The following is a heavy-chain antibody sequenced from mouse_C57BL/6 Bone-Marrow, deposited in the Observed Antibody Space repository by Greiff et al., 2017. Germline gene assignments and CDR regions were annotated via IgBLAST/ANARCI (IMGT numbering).Heavy chain of an antibody. D-gene: IGHD2-4*01. J-gene: IGHJ3*01. CDR3: ASYDYDGGFAY. V-gene: IGHV2-6*01. CDR2: IWGVGST. Sequence: VQLQESGPGLVAPSQSLSITCTVSGFSLTSYGVDWVRQSPGKGLEWLGVIWGVGSTNYNSALKSRLSISKDNSKSQVFLKMNSLQTDDTAMYXCASYDYDGGFAYWGQGTLVTVSA. CDR1: GFSLTSYG.